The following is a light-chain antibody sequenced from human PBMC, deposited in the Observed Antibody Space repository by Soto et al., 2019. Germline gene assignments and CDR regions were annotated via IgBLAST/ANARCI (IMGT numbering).Light chain of an antibody. CDR3: QQTNTFLPLT. Sequence: DIQMTQSPSSVSASVGDRVTITCRASQGISNWLAWYQQQPGKAPKLLIYGASSLQSGVPSRFSGGGSGTHFTLIISSLQPADFATYYCQQTNTFLPLTFGGGTKVEI. V-gene: IGKV1-12*01. CDR1: QGISNW. CDR2: GAS. J-gene: IGKJ4*01.